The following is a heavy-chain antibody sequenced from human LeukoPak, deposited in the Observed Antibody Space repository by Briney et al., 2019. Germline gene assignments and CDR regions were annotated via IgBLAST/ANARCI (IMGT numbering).Heavy chain of an antibody. V-gene: IGHV1/OR15-3*01. CDR3: ARGLAYYDFWSGNTQADY. D-gene: IGHD3-3*01. CDR1: GYTFTDYF. Sequence: RASVKVSCKASGYTFTDYFMNWMRQAPGQRLEWMGWINAVNGNTRYSQKLQGRVTITRDTSSSTAYMQLSSLRSEDTAVYYCARGLAYYDFWSGNTQADYWGQGTLVTVSS. J-gene: IGHJ4*02. CDR2: INAVNGNT.